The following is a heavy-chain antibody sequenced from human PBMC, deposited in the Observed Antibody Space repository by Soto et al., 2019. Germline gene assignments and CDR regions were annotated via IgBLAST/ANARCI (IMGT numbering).Heavy chain of an antibody. CDR1: GYTFTSYG. Sequence: GASVKVSFKASGYTFTSYGISWVRQAPGQGLEWMGWISAYNGNTNYAQKLQGRVTMTTDTSTSTAYMELRSLRSDDTAVYYCARDKVVGATAGGGVDYWGQGTLVTVSS. V-gene: IGHV1-18*01. J-gene: IGHJ4*02. D-gene: IGHD1-26*01. CDR3: ARDKVVGATAGGGVDY. CDR2: ISAYNGNT.